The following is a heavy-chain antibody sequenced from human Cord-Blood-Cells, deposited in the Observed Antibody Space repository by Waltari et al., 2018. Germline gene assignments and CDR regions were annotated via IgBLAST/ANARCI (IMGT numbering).Heavy chain of an antibody. CDR3: ARVGRCSSTSCYWYFDL. CDR1: GYSISSGYY. Sequence: QVQLQESGPGLVKPSETLSLTCTVSGYSISSGYYWGWIRQPPGKGLEWIGSIYHSGSTYYSPPLKGGVTISVDTSKNQFSLKLSSVTAADTAVYYCARVGRCSSTSCYWYFDLWGRGTLVTVSS. CDR2: IYHSGST. D-gene: IGHD2-2*01. V-gene: IGHV4-38-2*02. J-gene: IGHJ2*01.